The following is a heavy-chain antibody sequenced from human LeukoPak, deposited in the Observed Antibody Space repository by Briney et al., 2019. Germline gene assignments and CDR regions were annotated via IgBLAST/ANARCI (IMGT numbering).Heavy chain of an antibody. CDR1: GFTLSSYW. J-gene: IGHJ3*02. Sequence: GGSLRLSCAASGFTLSSYWMSWVRQAPRKGLEWVANIKYDGGEIDYVDSVKGRFTISRDNAKNSLYLQMNSLRAEDTAVYYCARDRFADYYDSSGYYSRAFDIWGQGTMVTVSS. CDR2: IKYDGGEI. CDR3: ARDRFADYYDSSGYYSRAFDI. V-gene: IGHV3-7*01. D-gene: IGHD3-22*01.